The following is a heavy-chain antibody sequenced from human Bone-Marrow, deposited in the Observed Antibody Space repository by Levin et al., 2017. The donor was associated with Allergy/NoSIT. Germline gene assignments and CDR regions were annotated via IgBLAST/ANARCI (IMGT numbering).Heavy chain of an antibody. D-gene: IGHD2-21*02. J-gene: IGHJ2*01. CDR3: ARVNCDCSGRDWYFDL. CDR2: IHGDGRRA. Sequence: GESLKISCAASGFTFSSYWMHWVRQLPGKGPVWVSRIHGDGRRAYYADSVKGRFTSSRDNADNTLYLQMNSLRAEDTAVYYCARVNCDCSGRDWYFDLWGRGTLVTVS. CDR1: GFTFSSYW. V-gene: IGHV3-74*01.